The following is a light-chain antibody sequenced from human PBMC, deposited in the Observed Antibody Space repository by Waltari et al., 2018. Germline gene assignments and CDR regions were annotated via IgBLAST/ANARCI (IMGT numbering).Light chain of an antibody. CDR2: AAS. Sequence: DIQLTQSPSFLSASVGDRVTITCRASQGITTYLAWYQQRPGKAPSLLNYAASTLQSGVPSRFSGSGSGTEFTLTISSLQPEDYATYYCQQLNSYPPTFGGGTKVEIK. V-gene: IGKV1-9*01. CDR3: QQLNSYPPT. CDR1: QGITTY. J-gene: IGKJ4*01.